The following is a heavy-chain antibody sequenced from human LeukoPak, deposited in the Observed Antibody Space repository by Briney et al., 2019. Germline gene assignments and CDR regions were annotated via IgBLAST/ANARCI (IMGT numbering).Heavy chain of an antibody. J-gene: IGHJ4*02. CDR1: GFTFSSYG. D-gene: IGHD6-19*01. CDR3: ATYPVAEIDY. CDR2: ISYDGSNK. V-gene: IGHV3-30*03. Sequence: QAGGSLRLSCAASGFTFSSYGMHWVRQAPGKGLEWVAVISYDGSNKYYADSVKGRFTISRDNSKNTLYLQMNSLRAEDTAVYYCATYPVAEIDYWGQGTLVTVSS.